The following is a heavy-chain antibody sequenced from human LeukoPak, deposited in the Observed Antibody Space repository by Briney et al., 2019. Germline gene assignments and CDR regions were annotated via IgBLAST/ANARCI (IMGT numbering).Heavy chain of an antibody. Sequence: PGGSLRLSCAASGFTVSSNYMSWVRQAPGKGLEWVSVIYSGGSTYYADSVKGRFTISRDNSKNTLYLQMNSLRAEDTAVYYCARGEDYGGNGTDYWGQGTLVTVSS. CDR1: GFTVSSNY. CDR2: IYSGGST. J-gene: IGHJ4*02. V-gene: IGHV3-53*01. CDR3: ARGEDYGGNGTDY. D-gene: IGHD4-23*01.